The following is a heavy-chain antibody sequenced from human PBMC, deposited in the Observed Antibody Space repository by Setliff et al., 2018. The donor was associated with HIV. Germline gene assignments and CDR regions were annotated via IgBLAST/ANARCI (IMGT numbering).Heavy chain of an antibody. V-gene: IGHV3-48*01. Sequence: GGSLRLSCAASGFTFSSYSMNWVRQTPGKGLEWISYISSSSNTIYYADSVKGRFTISRDNAKNSLYLQMNSLRAEDTAMYYCARVRGRGYYTLLYYFDDWGQGTLVTVSS. CDR2: ISSSSNTI. D-gene: IGHD3-3*01. CDR3: ARVRGRGYYTLLYYFDD. J-gene: IGHJ4*02. CDR1: GFTFSSYS.